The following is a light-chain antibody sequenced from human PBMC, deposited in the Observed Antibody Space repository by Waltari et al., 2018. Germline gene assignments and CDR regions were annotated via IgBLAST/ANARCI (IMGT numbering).Light chain of an antibody. Sequence: EIVMTQSPGTLSVSPGEGATLSCRASQSVSSNVAWYQQRPGQAPRLRIFGASTRATGIPARFSGSESGTEFTLTISSLQSEDSAVYFCQQYTTLPLTFGGGTKVEI. CDR1: QSVSSN. J-gene: IGKJ4*01. CDR3: QQYTTLPLT. V-gene: IGKV3-15*01. CDR2: GAS.